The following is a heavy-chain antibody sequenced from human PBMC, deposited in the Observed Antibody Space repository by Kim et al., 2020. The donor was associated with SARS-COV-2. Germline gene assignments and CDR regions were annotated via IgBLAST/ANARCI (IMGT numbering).Heavy chain of an antibody. D-gene: IGHD5-12*01. CDR2: ISTRGESI. J-gene: IGHJ4*02. Sequence: GGSLRLSCAASGLSFSDSYMNWVRQAPGKGLEWLSFISTRGESIYYADSVKGRFTISRDNAKNSLYLQMNYLRAEDTAVYYCARSGNGYNAFGIWGQGVLVTVSS. CDR3: ARSGNGYNAFGI. V-gene: IGHV3-11*01. CDR1: GLSFSDSY.